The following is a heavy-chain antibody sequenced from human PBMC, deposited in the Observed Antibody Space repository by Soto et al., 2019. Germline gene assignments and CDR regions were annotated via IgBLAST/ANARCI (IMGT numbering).Heavy chain of an antibody. D-gene: IGHD6-25*01. CDR2: INHSGST. CDR1: GGSFSGYY. Sequence: SETLSLTCAVYGGSFSGYYWSWIRQPPGKGLEWIGEINHSGSTNYNPSLKSRVTISVDTSKNQFSLKLSSVTAADTAVYYCARAGGIAWSSDDYWGQGTLVTVSS. CDR3: ARAGGIAWSSDDY. J-gene: IGHJ4*02. V-gene: IGHV4-34*01.